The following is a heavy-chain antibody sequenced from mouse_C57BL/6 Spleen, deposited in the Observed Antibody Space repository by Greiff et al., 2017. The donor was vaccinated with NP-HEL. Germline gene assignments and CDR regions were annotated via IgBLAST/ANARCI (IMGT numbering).Heavy chain of an antibody. CDR2: ISDGGSYT. Sequence: VHLVESGGGLVKPGGSLKLSCAASGFTFSSYAMSWVRQTPEKRLEWVATISDGGSYTYYPDNVKGRFTISRDNAKNNLYLQMSHLKSEDTAMYYCARESDPHFDYWGQGTTLTVSS. J-gene: IGHJ2*01. CDR3: ARESDPHFDY. CDR1: GFTFSSYA. V-gene: IGHV5-4*01.